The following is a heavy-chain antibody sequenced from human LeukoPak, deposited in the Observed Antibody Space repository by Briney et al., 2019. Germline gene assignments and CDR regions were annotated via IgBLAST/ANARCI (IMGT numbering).Heavy chain of an antibody. CDR3: AGSGWQVYLDY. CDR1: GFTFTTFW. CDR2: IKQDGGER. D-gene: IGHD6-19*01. V-gene: IGHV3-7*01. Sequence: GGSLRLSCAASGFTFTTFWMSWVRQAPGKGLEWVANIKQDGGERYYVDSVKGRFTISRDNAKNSLYLQMNSLRAEDTGVYYCAGSGWQVYLDYWGQGALVTVSS. J-gene: IGHJ4*02.